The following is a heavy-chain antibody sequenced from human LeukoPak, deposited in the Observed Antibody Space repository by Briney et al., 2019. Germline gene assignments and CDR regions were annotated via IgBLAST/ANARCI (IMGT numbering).Heavy chain of an antibody. J-gene: IGHJ4*02. CDR3: ASTERCSTTCPLDY. CDR1: GGSFRGYY. V-gene: IGHV4-34*01. Sequence: SETLSVTCAVYGGSFRGYYWSWIRQPPGKGLEWIGEINHSGSTNYNPSLKSRVTISLDTSMKKFSLKLNSVTAADTAVYYCASTERCSTTCPLDYWGQGTLVTVSS. D-gene: IGHD2-2*01. CDR2: INHSGST.